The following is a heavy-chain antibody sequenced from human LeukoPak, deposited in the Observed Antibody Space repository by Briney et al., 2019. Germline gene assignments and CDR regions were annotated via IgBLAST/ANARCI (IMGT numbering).Heavy chain of an antibody. D-gene: IGHD4-23*01. Sequence: SAPALVKPTQTLTLTCTVSGFALSTSGMRVCWIRQRPGKALEWLARIDWDDDKFYSTSLKTRLTISKDTSKNQVVLTMTNMDPVDTATYYCARTVANPGGFDYWGQGTRVTVSS. CDR2: IDWDDDK. J-gene: IGHJ4*02. V-gene: IGHV2-70*04. CDR1: GFALSTSGMR. CDR3: ARTVANPGGFDY.